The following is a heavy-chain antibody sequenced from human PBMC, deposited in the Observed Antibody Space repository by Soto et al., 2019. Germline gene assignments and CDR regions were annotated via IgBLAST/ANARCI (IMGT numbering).Heavy chain of an antibody. J-gene: IGHJ5*02. CDR2: INSDGSTT. Sequence: EVQLVESGGGLVQPGGSLRLSCAASGSTISSYWMHWVRQAPGKGLVWVARINSDGSTTNYADSVKGRFTISRDNAKNALYLQMNRLGVEDTAVYYCCVAVAGAGVYNWLDPWGQGTLVTVSS. D-gene: IGHD6-19*01. V-gene: IGHV3-74*01. CDR1: GSTISSYW. CDR3: CVAVAGAGVYNWLDP.